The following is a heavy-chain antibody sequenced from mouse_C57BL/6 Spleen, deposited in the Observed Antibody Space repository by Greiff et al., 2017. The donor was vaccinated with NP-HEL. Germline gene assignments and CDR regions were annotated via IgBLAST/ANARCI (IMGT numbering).Heavy chain of an antibody. V-gene: IGHV5-9-1*02. J-gene: IGHJ1*03. D-gene: IGHD1-1*01. Sequence: EVMLVESGEGLVKPGGSLKLSCAASGFTFSSYAMSWVRQTPEKRLEWVAYISSGGGYIYYADTVKGRFTISRDNARNTLYLQMSSLKSEDTAMYYCTREGAVPYGSSYWYFDVWGTGTTVTVSS. CDR1: GFTFSSYA. CDR2: ISSGGGYI. CDR3: TREGAVPYGSSYWYFDV.